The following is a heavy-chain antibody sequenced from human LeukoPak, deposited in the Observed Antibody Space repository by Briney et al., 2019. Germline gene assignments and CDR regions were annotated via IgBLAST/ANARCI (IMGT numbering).Heavy chain of an antibody. J-gene: IGHJ5*02. CDR3: ARDWYDYVWGSYRLLTP. Sequence: ASVKVSCKASGYTFTSYDINWVRQAPGQGLEWMGIINPSGGSTSYAQKFQGRVTMTRGMSTSTVYMELSSLRSEDTAVYYCARDWYDYVWGSYRLLTPWGQGTLVTVSS. CDR1: GYTFTSYD. CDR2: INPSGGST. V-gene: IGHV1-46*01. D-gene: IGHD3-16*02.